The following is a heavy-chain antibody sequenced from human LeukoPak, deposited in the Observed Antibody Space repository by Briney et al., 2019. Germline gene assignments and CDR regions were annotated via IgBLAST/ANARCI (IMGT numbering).Heavy chain of an antibody. D-gene: IGHD1-26*01. V-gene: IGHV3-48*03. CDR1: GFTFSSYE. CDR3: ARDNVGATSFDY. Sequence: GGSLRLSCAVSGFTFSSYEMNWVRQAPGKRREWVSYISSSGSTIYYADSVKGRFTISRDNAKNSLYLQMNSLRAEDTAVYYCARDNVGATSFDYWGQGTLVTVSS. CDR2: ISSSGSTI. J-gene: IGHJ4*02.